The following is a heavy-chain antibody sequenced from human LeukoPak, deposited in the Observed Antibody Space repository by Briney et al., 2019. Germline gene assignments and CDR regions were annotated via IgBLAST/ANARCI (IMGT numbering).Heavy chain of an antibody. J-gene: IGHJ4*02. CDR1: GFTFSSYA. D-gene: IGHD3-22*01. CDR2: ISGSGGST. Sequence: GGSLRLSCAASGFTFSSYAMSWVRQAPGKGLEWVSAISGSGGSTYYADSVKGRFTISRDNSKNTLYLQMSSLRAEDTAVYYCAKDLYDSSGYHPLANWGQGTLVTVSS. V-gene: IGHV3-23*01. CDR3: AKDLYDSSGYHPLAN.